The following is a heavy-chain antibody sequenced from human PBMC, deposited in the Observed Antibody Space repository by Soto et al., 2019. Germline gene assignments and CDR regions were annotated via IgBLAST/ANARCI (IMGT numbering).Heavy chain of an antibody. Sequence: ASVQVTCKSSGYTFPRYDINWVRQATGQGLEWMGWMNPNIGNTGYAQKFQGRVTMTRNTSISTAYMELSSLRSEDTAVYYCAIGRVATIGYDSSGYYHNWFDPWGQGTLVTVSS. CDR3: AIGRVATIGYDSSGYYHNWFDP. J-gene: IGHJ5*02. D-gene: IGHD3-22*01. CDR2: MNPNIGNT. CDR1: GYTFPRYD. V-gene: IGHV1-8*01.